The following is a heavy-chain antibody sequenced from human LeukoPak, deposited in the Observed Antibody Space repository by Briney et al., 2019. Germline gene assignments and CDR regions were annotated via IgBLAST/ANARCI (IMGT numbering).Heavy chain of an antibody. J-gene: IGHJ3*01. Sequence: PGGSLRLSCTASGFTFSNYWMHWVRQVPGKGLIWVSRIKTDGSSTTYADSVKGRFTISRDNAKNTLYLEMNSLRVEDTAVYYCARDFKDCGWGQGTMVTVSS. D-gene: IGHD2-21*01. CDR3: ARDFKDCG. CDR1: GFTFSNYW. V-gene: IGHV3-74*03. CDR2: IKTDGSST.